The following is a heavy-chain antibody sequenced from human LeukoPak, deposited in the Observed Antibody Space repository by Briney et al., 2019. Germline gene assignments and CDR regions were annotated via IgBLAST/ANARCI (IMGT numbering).Heavy chain of an antibody. CDR2: INHGGST. Sequence: PSETLSLTCAVYGGSFSGYYWSWIRQPPGKGLEWIGEINHGGSTNYNPSLKSRVTISVDTSKNQFSLKLSSVTAADTAVYYCARPYYYGSGSFWPFRYWGQGTLVTVSS. V-gene: IGHV4-34*01. CDR1: GGSFSGYY. CDR3: ARPYYYGSGSFWPFRY. J-gene: IGHJ4*02. D-gene: IGHD3-10*01.